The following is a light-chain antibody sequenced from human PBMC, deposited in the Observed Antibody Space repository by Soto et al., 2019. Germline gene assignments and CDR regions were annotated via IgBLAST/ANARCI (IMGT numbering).Light chain of an antibody. CDR3: QSLGTGIQV. Sequence: QLLLTQSPSASASLGASVKLTCTLSRGHSTYAIAWHQQQSEKGPRFLMKINSDGSHSKGDGFFDRFSGSSSGAERHLTISSLQSEDEADYYCQSLGTGIQVFGGGTKVTVL. CDR2: INSDGSH. J-gene: IGLJ3*02. V-gene: IGLV4-69*01. CDR1: RGHSTYA.